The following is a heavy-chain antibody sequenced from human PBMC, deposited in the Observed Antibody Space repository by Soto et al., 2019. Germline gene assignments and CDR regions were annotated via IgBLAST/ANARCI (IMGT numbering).Heavy chain of an antibody. J-gene: IGHJ6*02. CDR3: ARDRYYDILTGYYKANYYGMDV. Sequence: EVQLVESGGGLEQPGGSLRLSCSASGFTFSSYSMNWVRQAPGKGLEWVSYISSSSSTIYYADSVKGRFTISRDNAKNSLYLQMNSLRAEDTAVYYCARDRYYDILTGYYKANYYGMDVWGQGTTVTVSS. D-gene: IGHD3-9*01. CDR2: ISSSSSTI. CDR1: GFTFSSYS. V-gene: IGHV3-48*01.